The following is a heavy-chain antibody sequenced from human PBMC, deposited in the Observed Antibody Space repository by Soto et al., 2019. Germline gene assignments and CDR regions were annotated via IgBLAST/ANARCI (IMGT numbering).Heavy chain of an antibody. D-gene: IGHD3-22*01. CDR3: ARDLPYYYDSSSSN. Sequence: QLQLQESGPGLVKPSETLSLTCTVSGGSISSSSYYWGWIRQPPGKGLEWIGSIYTSGSTNYNPSLKSRVTMSVDTSKNQFSLKLSSVTAADTAVYYCARDLPYYYDSSSSNWGQGTLVTVSS. J-gene: IGHJ4*02. CDR2: IYTSGST. V-gene: IGHV4-39*07. CDR1: GGSISSSSYY.